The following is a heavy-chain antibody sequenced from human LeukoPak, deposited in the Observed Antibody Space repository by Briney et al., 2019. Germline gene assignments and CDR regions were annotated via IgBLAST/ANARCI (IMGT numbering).Heavy chain of an antibody. Sequence: QPGGSLRLSCAASGFTFSSYAMSWVRQAPGKGLEWVSAISGSGGSTYYADSVKGRFTISRDNSKNTLYLQMNSLRAEGTAVYYCAKSQQVRPYYYYGMDVWGKGTTVTVSS. CDR1: GFTFSSYA. D-gene: IGHD3-10*01. CDR3: AKSQQVRPYYYYGMDV. V-gene: IGHV3-23*01. CDR2: ISGSGGST. J-gene: IGHJ6*04.